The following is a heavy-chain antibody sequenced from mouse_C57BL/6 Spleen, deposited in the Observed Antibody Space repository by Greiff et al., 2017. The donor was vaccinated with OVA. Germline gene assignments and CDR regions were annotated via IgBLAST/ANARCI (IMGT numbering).Heavy chain of an antibody. J-gene: IGHJ4*01. CDR3: ARGGNTVVATGGAMDY. V-gene: IGHV1-26*01. CDR2: INPNNGGT. CDR1: GYTFTDYY. D-gene: IGHD1-1*01. Sequence: EVQLQQSGPELVKPGASVKISCKASGYTFTDYYMNWVKQSHGKSLEWIGDINPNNGGTSYNQKFKGKATLTVDKSSSTAYMELRSLTSEDSAVYYCARGGNTVVATGGAMDYWGQGTSVTVSS.